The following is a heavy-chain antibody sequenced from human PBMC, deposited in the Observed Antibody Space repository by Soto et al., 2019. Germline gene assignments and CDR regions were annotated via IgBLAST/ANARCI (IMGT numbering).Heavy chain of an antibody. CDR3: ARDDYGDNNWFNP. J-gene: IGHJ5*02. CDR2: IYYSGST. V-gene: IGHV4-31*03. Sequence: SETLSLTCTVSGGSISSCGYYWSWIRQHPGKGLEWIGYIYYSGSTYYNPSLKSRVTISVDTSKNQFSLKLSSVTAADTAVYYCARDDYGDNNWFNPWGQGTLVTVSS. D-gene: IGHD4-17*01. CDR1: GGSISSCGYY.